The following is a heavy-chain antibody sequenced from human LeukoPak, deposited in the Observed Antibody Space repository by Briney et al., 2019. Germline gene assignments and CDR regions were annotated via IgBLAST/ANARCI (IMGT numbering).Heavy chain of an antibody. CDR2: INPNSGGT. CDR1: GYTFTGYY. V-gene: IGHV1-2*02. Sequence: ASVKVSCKASGYTFTGYYMHWVRQAPGQGLEWMGWINPNSGGTNYAQRFQGRVTMTRDASISTVYMDLTRLISDDTAVYYCARVQGYDDDSFVGFSSPDDAFAIWGQGTLVTVSS. CDR3: ARVQGYDDDSFVGFSSPDDAFAI. J-gene: IGHJ3*02. D-gene: IGHD3-3*01.